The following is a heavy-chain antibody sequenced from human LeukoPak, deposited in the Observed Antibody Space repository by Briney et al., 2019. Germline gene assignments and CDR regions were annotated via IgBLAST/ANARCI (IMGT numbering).Heavy chain of an antibody. J-gene: IGHJ3*02. Sequence: PGGSLRLSCAASGFTFSSYSMNWVRQAPGKGLEWVSSISSSSTYISYADSVKGRFTISRDNAKNSLYLQMNSLRAEDTAVYYCARDGGWRDYDILTYGGDAFDIWGQGTMVTVSS. CDR1: GFTFSSYS. CDR2: ISSSSTYI. CDR3: ARDGGWRDYDILTYGGDAFDI. D-gene: IGHD3-9*01. V-gene: IGHV3-21*01.